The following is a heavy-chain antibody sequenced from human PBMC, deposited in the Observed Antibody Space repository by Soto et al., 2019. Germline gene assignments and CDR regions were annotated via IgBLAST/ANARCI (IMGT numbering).Heavy chain of an antibody. Sequence: ASVKVSCKASGYIFTSYGISWVRQAPGQGLEWMGWISAYNGDTNYPQNLQGRVTLTTDTSTNTAYMELGSLRSDDTAVYYCARDHAPRESTAMPIYGMDVWGQGTTVTVSS. CDR2: ISAYNGDT. J-gene: IGHJ6*02. CDR3: ARDHAPRESTAMPIYGMDV. D-gene: IGHD5-18*01. CDR1: GYIFTSYG. V-gene: IGHV1-18*01.